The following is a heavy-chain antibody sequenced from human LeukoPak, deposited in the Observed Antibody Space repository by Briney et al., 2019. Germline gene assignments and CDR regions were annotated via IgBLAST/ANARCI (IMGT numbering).Heavy chain of an antibody. Sequence: PGGSLRLSCAASGFTFSNFWMHWVRQAPGKGLVWVSRINNDGGSTAYADSVKGRFTISRDNAKNTLYLQMNSLRAEDTAVYYCARDSFVTISGGWNRFDPWGQGTLVTVSS. CDR3: ARDSFVTISGGWNRFDP. CDR2: INNDGGST. CDR1: GFTFSNFW. V-gene: IGHV3-74*01. J-gene: IGHJ5*02. D-gene: IGHD3-3*01.